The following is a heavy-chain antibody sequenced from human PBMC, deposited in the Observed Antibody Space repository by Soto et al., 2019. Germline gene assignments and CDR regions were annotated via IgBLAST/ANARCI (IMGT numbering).Heavy chain of an antibody. J-gene: IGHJ4*02. CDR2: FDPERGET. Sequence: QVQLVQSGAEVTKPGASVKVSCTVSGYTLTELSMHWVRQGPGKGLEWMGGFDPERGETVYAQKFRGRVTVTEDTSTDTAYMELSSLRSEDAAVYYCATRIDYRFDYWGQGTLVTVSS. D-gene: IGHD4-4*01. CDR3: ATRIDYRFDY. V-gene: IGHV1-24*01. CDR1: GYTLTELS.